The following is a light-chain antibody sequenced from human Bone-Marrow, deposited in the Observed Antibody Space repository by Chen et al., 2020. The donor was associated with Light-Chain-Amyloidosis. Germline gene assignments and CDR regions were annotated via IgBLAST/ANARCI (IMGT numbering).Light chain of an antibody. J-gene: IGLJ1*01. V-gene: IGLV2-14*01. CDR1: SSDVGGDNH. CDR3: SSYTITNTLV. CDR2: EVT. Sequence: QSALTQPAPVSGSPGQSITIPCTGTSSDVGGDNHVSWYQHHPDKAPKLMIYEVTNRPSWVPDRFSSSKSDNTASLTISGLQTEDEADYFCSSYTITNTLVFGSGTRVTVL.